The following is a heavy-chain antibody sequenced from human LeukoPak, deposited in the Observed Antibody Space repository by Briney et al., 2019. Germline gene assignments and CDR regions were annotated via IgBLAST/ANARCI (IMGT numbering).Heavy chain of an antibody. CDR2: ISSSSTI. V-gene: IGHV3-48*01. J-gene: IGHJ5*02. Sequence: PGGSLRLSCAASGFTFSSYSMNWVRQAPGKGLEWVSYISSSSTIYYADSVKGRFTISRDNSKNTLYLQMNSLRVEDTAVYYCLVWKHVFDRWGQGTLVTVSS. CDR3: LVWKHVFDR. CDR1: GFTFSSYS. D-gene: IGHD5/OR15-5a*01.